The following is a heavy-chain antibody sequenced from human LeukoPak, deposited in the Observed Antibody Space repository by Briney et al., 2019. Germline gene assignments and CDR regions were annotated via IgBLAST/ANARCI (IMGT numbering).Heavy chain of an antibody. CDR1: GGSFSGYY. CDR2: IYNSGST. CDR3: ARQAYSSNLGWFDP. Sequence: PSETLSLICAVYGGSFSGYYWGWIRQPPGKGLEWIGNIYNSGSTYYNPSLKSRVTISVDTSKNQFSLKLSSVTAADTAVYYCARQAYSSNLGWFDPWGQGTLVTVSS. D-gene: IGHD6-13*01. J-gene: IGHJ5*02. V-gene: IGHV4-34*01.